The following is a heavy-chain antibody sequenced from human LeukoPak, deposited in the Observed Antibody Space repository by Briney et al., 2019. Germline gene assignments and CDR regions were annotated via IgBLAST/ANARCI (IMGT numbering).Heavy chain of an antibody. D-gene: IGHD1-14*01. Sequence: GGSLRLSCAASGFTFSSYEMNWARQVPRKGLEWVSYISSSGSTTHYADSAKGRFTISRDNAKNSLYLQMNSLRGEDTAVYYCAAKEGTRSDFDYWGQGTLVTVAS. V-gene: IGHV3-48*03. CDR1: GFTFSSYE. CDR3: AAKEGTRSDFDY. J-gene: IGHJ4*02. CDR2: ISSSGSTT.